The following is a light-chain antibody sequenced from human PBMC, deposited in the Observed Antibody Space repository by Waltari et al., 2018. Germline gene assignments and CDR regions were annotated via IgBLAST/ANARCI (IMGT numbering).Light chain of an antibody. J-gene: IGLJ2*01. CDR3: SSYAGSNNLV. CDR1: SSDVGGYNY. CDR2: EVS. Sequence: QSALTHLPSASGSPGQSVTIPCTGTSSDVGGYNYVSWYQQHPGKAPNLMIYEVSKRPSGVPDRFSGSKSGNTASLTVSGLQAEDEADYYCSSYAGSNNLVFGGGTKLTVL. V-gene: IGLV2-8*01.